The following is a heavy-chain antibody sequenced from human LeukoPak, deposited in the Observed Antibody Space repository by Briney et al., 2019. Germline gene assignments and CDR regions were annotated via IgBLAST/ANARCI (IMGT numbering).Heavy chain of an antibody. CDR1: GFTFSSYA. V-gene: IGHV3-30*04. CDR2: ISYDGSNK. J-gene: IGHJ4*02. D-gene: IGHD3-10*01. CDR3: ARTKGYYGSGSYYNVEPFDY. Sequence: GGSLGLSCAASGFTFSSYAMSWVRQAPGKGLEWVAVISYDGSNKYYADSVKGRFTISRDNSKNTLYLQMNSLRAEDTAVYYCARTKGYYGSGSYYNVEPFDYWGQGTLVTVSS.